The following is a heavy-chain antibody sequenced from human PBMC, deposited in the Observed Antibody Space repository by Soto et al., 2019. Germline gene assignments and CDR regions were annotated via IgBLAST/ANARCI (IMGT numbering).Heavy chain of an antibody. J-gene: IGHJ3*02. CDR3: ARYTGGGTIVGVVIDAPDDAFDI. Sequence: SVKVSCKASGYTFTSYGISWVRQAPGQGLEWMGWISAYNGNTNYAQKLQGRVTMTTDTSTSTAYMELRSLRSDDTAVHYCARYTGGGTIVGVVIDAPDDAFDIWGQGAMVTVSS. CDR1: GYTFTSYG. V-gene: IGHV1-18*01. CDR2: ISAYNGNT. D-gene: IGHD3-3*02.